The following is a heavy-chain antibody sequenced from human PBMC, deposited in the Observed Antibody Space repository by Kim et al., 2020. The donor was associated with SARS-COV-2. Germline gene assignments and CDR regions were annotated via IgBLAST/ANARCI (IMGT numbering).Heavy chain of an antibody. J-gene: IGHJ4*02. CDR3: AKDGGAGYYYDSSGYPDY. V-gene: IGHV3-30*18. D-gene: IGHD3-22*01. CDR2: ISYDGSNK. Sequence: GGSLRLSCAASGFTLSSYGMHWVRQAPGKGLEWVAVISYDGSNKYYADSVKGRFTISRDNSKNTLYLQMNSLRAEDTAVYYCAKDGGAGYYYDSSGYPDYWSQGTLVTVSS. CDR1: GFTLSSYG.